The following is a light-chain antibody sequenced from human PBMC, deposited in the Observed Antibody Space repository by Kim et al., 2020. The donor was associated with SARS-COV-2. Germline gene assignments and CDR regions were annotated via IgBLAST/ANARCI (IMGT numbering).Light chain of an antibody. J-gene: IGLJ2*01. V-gene: IGLV3-19*01. CDR1: SLRSYY. CDR2: GKN. Sequence: SSELTQDPAVSVALGQTVRITCQGDSLRSYYASWYQQKPGQAPVLVIYGKNNRPSGIPDRFSGSSSGNPASLTITGAPAEDEAGYYCNSRDSSGNHVVFG. CDR3: NSRDSSGNHVV.